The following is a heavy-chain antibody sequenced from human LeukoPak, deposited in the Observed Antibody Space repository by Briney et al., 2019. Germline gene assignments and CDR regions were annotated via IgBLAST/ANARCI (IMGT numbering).Heavy chain of an antibody. D-gene: IGHD5-18*01. J-gene: IGHJ4*02. V-gene: IGHV3-21*01. CDR3: ARGLRRIQLWPGDY. Sequence: KPGESLRLSCAAAGFTFSSYSMNWVRQAPGKGLEWVSSISSSSSYIYYADSVKGRFTISRDNAKNSLYLQMNSLKAEDTAVYYCARGLRRIQLWPGDYWGQGTLVTVSS. CDR2: ISSSSSYI. CDR1: GFTFSSYS.